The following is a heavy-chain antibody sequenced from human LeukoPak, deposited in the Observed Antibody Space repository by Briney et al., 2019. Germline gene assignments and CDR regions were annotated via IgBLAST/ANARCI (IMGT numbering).Heavy chain of an antibody. Sequence: GGSLRLSCAASGFTFSNHAMHWVRQAPGKGLEWVSIISGSGTVTYYADSVKGRFTISRDNSKNTLYLQMNSLRAEDTAVYYCAKTSVGEGRIIGSGYFDNWGQGTLVTVSS. J-gene: IGHJ4*02. V-gene: IGHV3-23*01. D-gene: IGHD2-15*01. CDR1: GFTFSNHA. CDR3: AKTSVGEGRIIGSGYFDN. CDR2: ISGSGTVT.